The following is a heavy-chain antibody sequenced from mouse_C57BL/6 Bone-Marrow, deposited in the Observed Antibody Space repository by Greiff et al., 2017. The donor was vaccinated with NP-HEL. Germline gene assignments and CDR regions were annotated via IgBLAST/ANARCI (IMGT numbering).Heavy chain of an antibody. J-gene: IGHJ4*01. D-gene: IGHD5-1*01. V-gene: IGHV1-52*01. Sequence: QVQLQQSGAELVRPGSSVKLSCKASGYTFTSYWMHWVKQRPIQGLEWIGNIDPSDSETHYNQKFKDKATLTVDKSSSTAYMQLSSLTSEDSAVYYCARRVTYPYYAMDYWGQGTSVTVSS. CDR3: ARRVTYPYYAMDY. CDR1: GYTFTSYW. CDR2: IDPSDSET.